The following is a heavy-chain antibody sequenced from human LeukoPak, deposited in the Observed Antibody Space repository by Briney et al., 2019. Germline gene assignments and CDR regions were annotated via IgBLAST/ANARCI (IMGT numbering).Heavy chain of an antibody. CDR1: GFTFSSYG. Sequence: PGGSLRLSCAASGFTFSSYGMHWIRQAPGKGLEWVAFIRYDGSNKYYSDSMKGRFPLSRDNSTNPLYLQTNSLRAEDTAVYYCASPGEDYYFDYWGQGTLVTVSS. V-gene: IGHV3-30*02. D-gene: IGHD3-16*01. J-gene: IGHJ4*02. CDR2: IRYDGSNK. CDR3: ASPGEDYYFDY.